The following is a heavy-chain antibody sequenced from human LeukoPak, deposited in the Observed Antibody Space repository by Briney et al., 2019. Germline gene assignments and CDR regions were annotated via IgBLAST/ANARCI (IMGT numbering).Heavy chain of an antibody. J-gene: IGHJ6*02. CDR3: ARALELLRVHYYYGMDV. CDR1: GYTFTSYD. Sequence: ASVKVTCKASGYTFTSYDINWVRQATGQWLEWMGWMNPNSGNTGYAQKFQGRVTMTRNTSISTAYMELSSLRSEDTAVYYCARALELLRVHYYYGMDVWGQGTTVTVSS. D-gene: IGHD1-26*01. CDR2: MNPNSGNT. V-gene: IGHV1-8*01.